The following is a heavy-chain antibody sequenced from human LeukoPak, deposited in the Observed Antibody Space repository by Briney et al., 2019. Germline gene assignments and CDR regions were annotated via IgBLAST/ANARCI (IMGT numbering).Heavy chain of an antibody. J-gene: IGHJ6*03. Sequence: ASVNVSCKASGYTFTNYGLTWVRQAPGQGLEWMGWISAYNGNTKYAQNIQGRVTMTTDTSTSTAYMELRSLRPDDTAVYYCARGGLVVPAAGEYYSMDVWGKGTTVTVSS. CDR1: GYTFTNYG. D-gene: IGHD2-2*01. CDR3: ARGGLVVPAAGEYYSMDV. CDR2: ISAYNGNT. V-gene: IGHV1-18*01.